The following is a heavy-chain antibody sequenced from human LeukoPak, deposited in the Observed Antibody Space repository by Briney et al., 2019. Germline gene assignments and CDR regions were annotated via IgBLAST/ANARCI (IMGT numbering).Heavy chain of an antibody. CDR3: AKSRSGGGSCYNY. Sequence: GGSLRLSCAASGFVFSNYAMSWVRQAPGKGLEWVSTISGSDDSTYYADSVRGRFTISRDNSKNTLYLQMNSLRAEDTAVYYCAKSRSGGGSCYNYWGQGTLVTVSS. D-gene: IGHD2-15*01. V-gene: IGHV3-23*01. CDR1: GFVFSNYA. J-gene: IGHJ4*02. CDR2: ISGSDDST.